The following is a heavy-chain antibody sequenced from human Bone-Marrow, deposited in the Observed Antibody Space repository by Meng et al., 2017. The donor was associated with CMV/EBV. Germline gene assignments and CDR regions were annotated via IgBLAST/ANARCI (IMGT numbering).Heavy chain of an antibody. V-gene: IGHV4-59*12. Sequence: SETLSLTCTVSGGSISSYYWSWIRQPPGKGLEWIGYIYYSGSTNYNPSLKSRVTISVDTSKNQFSLKLSSVTAADTAVYYCAREDIVVVPAALKGYNWFDPWGQGTLVTVSS. CDR1: GGSISSYY. D-gene: IGHD2-2*01. CDR2: IYYSGST. J-gene: IGHJ5*02. CDR3: AREDIVVVPAALKGYNWFDP.